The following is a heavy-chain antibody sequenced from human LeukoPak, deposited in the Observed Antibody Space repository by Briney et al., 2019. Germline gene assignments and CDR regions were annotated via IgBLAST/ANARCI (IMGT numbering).Heavy chain of an antibody. CDR2: IYYSGST. V-gene: IGHV4-59*01. CDR3: ARDDGDDAFDI. CDR1: GGSISSDY. Sequence: SETLSLTCTVSGGSISSDYWSWIRQPPGKGLEWIGYIYYSGSTNYNPSLKSRVTISLDTSKKHFSLKLSSVTAADTAVYYCARDDGDDAFDIWGQGTMVTVSS. J-gene: IGHJ3*02.